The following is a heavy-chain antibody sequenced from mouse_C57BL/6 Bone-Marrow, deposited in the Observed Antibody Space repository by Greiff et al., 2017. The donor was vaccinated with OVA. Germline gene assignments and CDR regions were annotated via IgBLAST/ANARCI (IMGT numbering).Heavy chain of an antibody. CDR1: GFTFSSYA. Sequence: EVQLVESGGGLVKPGGSLKLSCAASGFTFSSYAMSWVRQTPEKRLEWVATISDGGSYTYYPDNVKGRFTISRDNAKNNLYLQMSHLKSEDTAMYYCARDRQLRFADWGQGTLVTVSA. CDR3: ARDRQLRFAD. CDR2: ISDGGSYT. J-gene: IGHJ3*01. D-gene: IGHD3-2*02. V-gene: IGHV5-4*01.